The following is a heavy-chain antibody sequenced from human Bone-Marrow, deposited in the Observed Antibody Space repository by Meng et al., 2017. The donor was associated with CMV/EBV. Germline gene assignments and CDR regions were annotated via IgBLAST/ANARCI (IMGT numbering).Heavy chain of an antibody. V-gene: IGHV3-9*02. CDR1: GFTSDDYA. CDR3: AKDSRAYYYDSRPKGSFDY. D-gene: IGHD3-22*01. CDR2: FSWNSGNI. Sequence: GGSLRLSCAASGFTSDDYAMHWVSQAPGMGLEWVSGFSWNSGNIGYADSVKGRFTISRDNAKNSLYLQMNSLRAEDTALYYCAKDSRAYYYDSRPKGSFDYWGQGTLVTVSS. J-gene: IGHJ4*02.